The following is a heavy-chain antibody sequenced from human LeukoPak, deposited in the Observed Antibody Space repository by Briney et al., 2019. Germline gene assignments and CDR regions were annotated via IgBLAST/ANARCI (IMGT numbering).Heavy chain of an antibody. CDR3: ARGSVSSSWPGALFDP. J-gene: IGHJ5*02. CDR1: GGSIRSTTNY. Sequence: SETLSLTCSVSGGSIRSTTNYWGWIRQSPGRGLEWIGTIYYSGRTNYNPSLKSRVTISIDTAKSQFSLKLSSVTAADTAVYYCARGSVSSSWPGALFDPWGQGTLVTVSS. CDR2: IYYSGRT. V-gene: IGHV4-39*07. D-gene: IGHD6-13*01.